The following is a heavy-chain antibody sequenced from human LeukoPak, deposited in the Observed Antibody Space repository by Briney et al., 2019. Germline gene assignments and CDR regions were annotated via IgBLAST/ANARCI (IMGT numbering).Heavy chain of an antibody. CDR3: ARGGYSYGYVSRSLDY. D-gene: IGHD5-18*01. CDR1: GYTFTSYG. J-gene: IGHJ4*02. CDR2: ISAYNGNT. V-gene: IGHV1-18*01. Sequence: ASVKVSFKASGYTFTSYGISWVRQAPGQGLEWMGWISAYNGNTNYAQKLQGRVTMTTDTSTSTAYMELRSLRSDDTAVYYCARGGYSYGYVSRSLDYWGQGTLVTVSS.